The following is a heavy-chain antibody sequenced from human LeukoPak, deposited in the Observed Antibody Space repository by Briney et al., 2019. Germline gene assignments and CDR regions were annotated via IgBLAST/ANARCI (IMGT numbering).Heavy chain of an antibody. V-gene: IGHV4-34*01. J-gene: IGHJ4*02. CDR2: INHSGST. CDR1: GGSFSGYY. CDR3: ARAGFALAPHRGTPFDY. Sequence: SETLSLTCAVYGGSFSGYYWSWIRQPPGKGLEWIGEINHSGSTNYNSSLKSRATISVDTSKNQFSLILSSVTAADTAVYYCARAGFALAPHRGTPFDYWGQGTLVTVSS. D-gene: IGHD6-6*01.